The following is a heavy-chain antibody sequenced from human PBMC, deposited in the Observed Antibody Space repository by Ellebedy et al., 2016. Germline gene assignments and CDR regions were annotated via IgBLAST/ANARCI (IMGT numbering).Heavy chain of an antibody. Sequence: GESLKISCAASGFDFTHYSMNWVRQAPGKGLEWVAIIWLDGSKEYYADSVKGRFTISRDNSKNTLYMQMNSLRAEDTAVYYCARDKNTGYIDYWGQGALVTVSS. CDR3: ARDKNTGYIDY. CDR1: GFDFTHYS. J-gene: IGHJ4*02. D-gene: IGHD2-8*02. V-gene: IGHV3-33*08. CDR2: IWLDGSKE.